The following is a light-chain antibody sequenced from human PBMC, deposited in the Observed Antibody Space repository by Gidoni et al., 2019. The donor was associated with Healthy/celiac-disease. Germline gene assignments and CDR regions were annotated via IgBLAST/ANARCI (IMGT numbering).Light chain of an antibody. CDR3: SSYTSSSTSRV. V-gene: IGLV2-14*01. CDR2: DVS. CDR1: SIDVGGYNY. Sequence: QSALTQPASVSGSPGQSITISCTGTSIDVGGYNYVSWYQQHPGNAPKLMIYDVSNRPSGVSNRFSGSKSGNTASLTISGLQAEDEADYYCSSYTSSSTSRVFGGGTKLTVL. J-gene: IGLJ3*02.